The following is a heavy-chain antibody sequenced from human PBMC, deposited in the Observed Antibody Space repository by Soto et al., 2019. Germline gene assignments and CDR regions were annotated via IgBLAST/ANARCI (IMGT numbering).Heavy chain of an antibody. CDR2: ITFSGNTV. CDR1: GFTFSDSY. CDR3: ARVSWREKYGMDV. V-gene: IGHV3-11*01. Sequence: PVGSLRLSCAASGFTFSDSYMSWIRQAPGKGLEWISYITFSGNTVYYADSLKGRFTISGDNAKNSLYLQMNRLRAEDTAVYYCARVSWREKYGMDVWGQGTTVTVSS. J-gene: IGHJ6*02.